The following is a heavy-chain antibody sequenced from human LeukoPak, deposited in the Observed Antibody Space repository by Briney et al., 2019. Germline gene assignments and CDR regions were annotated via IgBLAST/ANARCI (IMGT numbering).Heavy chain of an antibody. Sequence: GSVKVSCKASGYTFTSYYMHWVRQAPGQGLEWMGIINPSGGSTSYAQKFQGRVTMTRDTSTSTVYMELSSLRSEDTAVYYCARDLPGYTFDYWGQGTLVTVSS. V-gene: IGHV1-46*01. J-gene: IGHJ4*02. CDR3: ARDLPGYTFDY. D-gene: IGHD5-24*01. CDR2: INPSGGST. CDR1: GYTFTSYY.